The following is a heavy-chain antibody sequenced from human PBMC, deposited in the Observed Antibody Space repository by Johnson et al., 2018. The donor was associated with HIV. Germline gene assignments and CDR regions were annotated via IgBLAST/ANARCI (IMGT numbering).Heavy chain of an antibody. D-gene: IGHD1-26*01. Sequence: VQLVESGGGLVKPGGSLRLSCAASGFTFNRAWMSWVRQAPGRGLEWVGRIKSKTDGGTTDNAAPVNGRFTISRNDSNSMLYLQMNNLKTEDTAVYYCTTGPVGVTKGGGAFDIWGQGTMVTVSS. J-gene: IGHJ3*02. CDR1: GFTFNRAW. CDR2: IKSKTDGGTT. CDR3: TTGPVGVTKGGGAFDI. V-gene: IGHV3-15*01.